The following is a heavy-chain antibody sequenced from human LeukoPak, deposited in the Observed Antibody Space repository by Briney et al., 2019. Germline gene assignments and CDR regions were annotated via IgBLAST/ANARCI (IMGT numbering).Heavy chain of an antibody. Sequence: GGTLRLSCAASGFTFSNHGMNWVRQAPGKGLEWVSSISSSSSYIYYADSVKGRFTISRDNAKNSLYLQMNSLRAEDTAVYYCARDHDGHSSGWFDYWGQGTLVTVSS. CDR3: ARDHDGHSSGWFDY. J-gene: IGHJ4*02. D-gene: IGHD6-19*01. CDR2: ISSSSSYI. V-gene: IGHV3-21*01. CDR1: GFTFSNHG.